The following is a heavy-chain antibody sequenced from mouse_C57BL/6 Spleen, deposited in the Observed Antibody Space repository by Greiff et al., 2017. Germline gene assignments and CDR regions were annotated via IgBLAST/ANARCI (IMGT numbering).Heavy chain of an antibody. CDR1: GYTFTDYN. J-gene: IGHJ3*01. CDR3: ARWLDGYPFAY. CDR2: INPNNGGT. Sequence: EVKLQESGPELVKPGASVKIPCKASGYTFTDYNMDWVKQSHGKSLEWIGDINPNNGGTIYNQKFKGKATLTVDKSSSTAYMELRSLTSEDTAVYYCARWLDGYPFAYWGQGTLVTVSA. D-gene: IGHD2-3*01. V-gene: IGHV1-18*01.